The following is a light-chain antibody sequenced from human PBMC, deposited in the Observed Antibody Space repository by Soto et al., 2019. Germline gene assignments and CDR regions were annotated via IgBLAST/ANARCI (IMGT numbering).Light chain of an antibody. CDR3: HQYDNAPHT. CDR2: GAS. CDR1: QSIKRSY. V-gene: IGKV3-20*01. Sequence: EIVLMQSPGTLSLSPGERATLSCRASQSIKRSYLAWYQQKTGQAPRVLIYGASNRATGIPDRFSGSGSGTDFRLTISRLEPEYFAVYYCHQYDNAPHTFGQRTKVEIK. J-gene: IGKJ2*01.